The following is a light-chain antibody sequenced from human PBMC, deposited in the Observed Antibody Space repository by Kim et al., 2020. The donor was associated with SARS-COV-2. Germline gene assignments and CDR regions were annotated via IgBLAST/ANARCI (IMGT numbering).Light chain of an antibody. J-gene: IGLJ3*02. V-gene: IGLV3-19*02. CDR2: GKN. CDR1: SLRSYY. CDR3: NSWDSSGNHPV. Sequence: SSELTQDPAVSVALGQTVRITCQGDSLRSYYASWYQQKPGQAPLRVIYGKNNRPSGIPDRFSGSSSGNTASLTITGAQAEDEADYYCNSWDSSGNHPVFGGGTQLTVL.